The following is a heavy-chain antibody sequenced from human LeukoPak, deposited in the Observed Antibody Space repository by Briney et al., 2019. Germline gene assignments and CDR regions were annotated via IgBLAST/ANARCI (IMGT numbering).Heavy chain of an antibody. V-gene: IGHV3-11*04. D-gene: IGHD3-10*01. CDR3: AGDWRHTGSGSYGSAFDI. J-gene: IGHJ3*02. CDR2: ISSSGSTI. Sequence: GGSLRLSCAASGFTFSDYYMSWIRQAPGTGLEWVSYISSSGSTIYYADSVKGRFTISRDNAKNSLYLQMNSLRAEDTAVYYCAGDWRHTGSGSYGSAFDIWGQGTMVTVSS. CDR1: GFTFSDYY.